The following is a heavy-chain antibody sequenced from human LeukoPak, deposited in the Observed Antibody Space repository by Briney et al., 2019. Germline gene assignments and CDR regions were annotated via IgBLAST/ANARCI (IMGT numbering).Heavy chain of an antibody. J-gene: IGHJ4*02. CDR3: AKDPVVDRMARYYFDY. CDR2: ISYDGSNK. D-gene: IGHD2-21*01. V-gene: IGHV3-30*18. CDR1: GFTFSSYG. Sequence: GGSLRLSCAASGFTFSSYGMHWVRQAPGKGLEWVAVISYDGSNKYYADSVKGRFTISRDNSKNTLYLQMNSLRAEDTAVYYCAKDPVVDRMARYYFDYWGQGTLVTVSS.